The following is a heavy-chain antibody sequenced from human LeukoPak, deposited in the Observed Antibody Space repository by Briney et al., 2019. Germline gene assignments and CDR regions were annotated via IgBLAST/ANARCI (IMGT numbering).Heavy chain of an antibody. V-gene: IGHV3-7*01. CDR3: GRLAHNAWYAIDF. J-gene: IGHJ4*02. Sequence: GESLRLSCVASDFTFSFYWMTWVRQAPGKGLEWLANILPDGSQKYYVDSVKGRFTISRDNPKNSLYLQINNLKAEDTAVYYCGRLAHNAWYAIDFWGQGALVTVSS. D-gene: IGHD6-13*01. CDR2: ILPDGSQK. CDR1: DFTFSFYW.